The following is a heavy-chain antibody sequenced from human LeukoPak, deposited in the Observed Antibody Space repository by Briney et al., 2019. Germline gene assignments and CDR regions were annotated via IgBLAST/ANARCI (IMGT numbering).Heavy chain of an antibody. J-gene: IGHJ4*02. CDR3: AKDRGSGYHYFDY. Sequence: PGGSLRLSCAASGFTFSSYNMNWVRQAPGKGLEWVSYISSGSSTIYCADSVKGRLTISRDNSKNTLYLQMNSLRAEDTAVYYCAKDRGSGYHYFDYWGQGTLVTVSS. V-gene: IGHV3-48*04. CDR1: GFTFSSYN. D-gene: IGHD3-22*01. CDR2: ISSGSSTI.